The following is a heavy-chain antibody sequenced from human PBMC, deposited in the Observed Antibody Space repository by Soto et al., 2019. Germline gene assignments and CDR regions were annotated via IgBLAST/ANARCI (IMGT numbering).Heavy chain of an antibody. D-gene: IGHD3-16*01. CDR2: IYWDDDK. CDR3: AHGGGSPDYYYYYYMDV. J-gene: IGHJ6*03. CDR1: GFSLSTSGVG. V-gene: IGHV2-5*02. Sequence: QITLKESGPTLVKPTQTLTLTCTFSGFSLSTSGVGVGWIRQPPGKALEWLALIYWDDDKRYSPSLKSRLTITKDTSKNQVVLTMTNMDPVDTATYYCAHGGGSPDYYYYYYMDVWGKGTTVTVSS.